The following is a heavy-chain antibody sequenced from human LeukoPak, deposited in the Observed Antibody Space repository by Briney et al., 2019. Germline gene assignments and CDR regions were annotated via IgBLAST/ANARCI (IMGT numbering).Heavy chain of an antibody. V-gene: IGHV3-21*01. D-gene: IGHD6-13*01. CDR2: ITSSSSFI. Sequence: PGGSLRLSCAASRFSFSSYSMNWVRQAPGKGLEWVSSITSSSSFIYYADSVKGRFTISRDNARNSLYLQMNSLRAEDTAVYYCARTRQQLAQLDYWGQGTLVTVSS. J-gene: IGHJ4*02. CDR1: RFSFSSYS. CDR3: ARTRQQLAQLDY.